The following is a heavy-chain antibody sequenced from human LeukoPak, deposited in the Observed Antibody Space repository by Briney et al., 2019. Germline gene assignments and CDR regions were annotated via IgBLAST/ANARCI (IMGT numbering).Heavy chain of an antibody. CDR2: INDGGSEK. J-gene: IGHJ6*04. CDR3: SEIGITMIGGV. D-gene: IGHD3-10*02. V-gene: IGHV3-7*03. CDR1: GFTFNNYC. Sequence: GGSLRLSCAASGFTFNNYCMTWVRQAPGKGLEWVANINDGGSEKYYEESVKGRFTISRDNTKNTLYLQMNSLRAEDKAVYYCSEIGITMIGGVWGKGTTLTISS.